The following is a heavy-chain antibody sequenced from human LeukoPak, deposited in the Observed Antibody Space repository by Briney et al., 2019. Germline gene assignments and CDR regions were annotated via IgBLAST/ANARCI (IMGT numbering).Heavy chain of an antibody. CDR1: DGSISSGGYY. J-gene: IGHJ4*02. CDR2: IYYSGST. D-gene: IGHD3-10*01. Sequence: SETLSLTCTASDGSISSGGYYWSWIRQHPGKGLEWIGYIYYSGSTNYNPSLKGRVTISVDTSKNQFSLKLSSVTAADTAVYYCARHYGSGSYYPHYFDYWGQGTLVTVSS. V-gene: IGHV4-61*08. CDR3: ARHYGSGSYYPHYFDY.